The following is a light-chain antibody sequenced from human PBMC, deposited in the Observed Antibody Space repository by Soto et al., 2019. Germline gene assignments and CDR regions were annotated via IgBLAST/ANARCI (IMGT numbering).Light chain of an antibody. CDR3: SSYTSGNTLV. Sequence: QSVLTQPASVSGSPGQSITISCTGTNSDVGGYNFVSWYQHHPGKAPKLMIYDVNNRPSGVSNRLSGSKSGNTASLTISGLQAEDEADYYCSSYTSGNTLVFGTGTKVTVL. CDR2: DVN. CDR1: NSDVGGYNF. V-gene: IGLV2-14*03. J-gene: IGLJ1*01.